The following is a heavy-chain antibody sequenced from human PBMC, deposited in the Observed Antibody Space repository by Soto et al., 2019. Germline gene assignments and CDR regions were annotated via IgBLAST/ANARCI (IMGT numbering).Heavy chain of an antibody. D-gene: IGHD6-6*01. CDR3: ARDHLYSSSSLGY. Sequence: QVQLVESGGGVVQPGRSLRLSCTASGFTFSNFAMHWVRQAPGKGLEWLAVISYDGSKEYYAESVEGRFTVSRDNSKNSWWLEMNSLRADDTAVYSCARDHLYSSSSLGYWGQGTLLTVSS. CDR2: ISYDGSKE. J-gene: IGHJ4*02. V-gene: IGHV3-30*04. CDR1: GFTFSNFA.